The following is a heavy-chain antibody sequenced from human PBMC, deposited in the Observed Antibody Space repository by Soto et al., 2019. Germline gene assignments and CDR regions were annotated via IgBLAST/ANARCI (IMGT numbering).Heavy chain of an antibody. J-gene: IGHJ6*02. V-gene: IGHV3-53*04. CDR2: LHSGGDT. CDR3: ARDGPYYYASRMDV. Sequence: EVQLVESGGGLVQPGGSLRLSCAASGIPVSSNYMTWVRQAPGKGLEWVSVLHSGGDTYYANSVKGRFTISRHDSKNTLFLQMNSLTPEDTAVYYCARDGPYYYASRMDVWGQGTTVTVSS. CDR1: GIPVSSNY. D-gene: IGHD3-10*01.